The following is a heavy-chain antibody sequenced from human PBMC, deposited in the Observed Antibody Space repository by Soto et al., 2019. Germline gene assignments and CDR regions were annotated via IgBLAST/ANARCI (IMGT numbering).Heavy chain of an antibody. J-gene: IGHJ4*02. CDR1: GGSISSSSYY. CDR2: IYYSGRS. Sequence: QLQLQESGPGLVKPSETLSLTCTVSGGSISSSSYYWVWIRQPPGQGLEWIGSIYYSGRSYYNSSLKSRVTISVDTSKNQFSLKLTSVTAADTAVYYCAGLFKANRNDDWGQGTLVTVSS. V-gene: IGHV4-39*01. D-gene: IGHD3-10*02. CDR3: AGLFKANRNDD.